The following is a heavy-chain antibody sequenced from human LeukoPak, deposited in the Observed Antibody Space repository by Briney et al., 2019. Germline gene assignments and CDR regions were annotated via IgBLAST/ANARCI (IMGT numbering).Heavy chain of an antibody. V-gene: IGHV4-59*01. CDR1: GGSISSYY. Sequence: SETLSLTCTVSGGSISSYYWSWIRQPPGKGLEWIGYIYYSGSTNYNPSLKSRVTISVDTSKNQFSLKLSSVTAADTAVYYCARASYSSGWYGAFDIWGQGTMVTVSS. J-gene: IGHJ3*02. D-gene: IGHD6-19*01. CDR3: ARASYSSGWYGAFDI. CDR2: IYYSGST.